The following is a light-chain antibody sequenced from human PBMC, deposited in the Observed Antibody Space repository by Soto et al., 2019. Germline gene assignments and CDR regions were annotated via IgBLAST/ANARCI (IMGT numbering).Light chain of an antibody. CDR2: EVS. V-gene: IGLV2-14*01. J-gene: IGLJ3*02. CDR3: SSYTSSSTLGV. Sequence: QSVLTQPASVSGSPGQSITISCTGTSSDVGGYNYVSWYQQYPGKAPKLMIYEVSNRPSGVSNRFSGSKSGNTASLTISGLQAEDEADYYCSSYTSSSTLGVFGGGTKLTVL. CDR1: SSDVGGYNY.